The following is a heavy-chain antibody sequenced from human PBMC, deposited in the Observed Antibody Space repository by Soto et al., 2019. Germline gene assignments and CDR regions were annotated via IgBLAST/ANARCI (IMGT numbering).Heavy chain of an antibody. D-gene: IGHD1-26*01. J-gene: IGHJ4*02. CDR2: IRSKANNYAT. CDR3: ARLWSEREPNFDY. V-gene: IGHV3-73*02. CDR1: GYTFSDSA. Sequence: EVQLVESGGGLVQPGGSLKLSCAASGYTFSDSAMHWVRQASGKGLEWVGRIRSKANNYATVYGASVRGRFTMSRDDSKNTAYLQMNSLKTEDTAVYYCARLWSEREPNFDYWGQGTLVSVSS.